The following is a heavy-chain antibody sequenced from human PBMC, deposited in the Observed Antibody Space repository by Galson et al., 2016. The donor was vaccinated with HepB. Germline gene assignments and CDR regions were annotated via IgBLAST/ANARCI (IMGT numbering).Heavy chain of an antibody. Sequence: SVKVSCKASGYTFTSYYMHWVRQAPGQGLEWMGILNPSDGSTTYAQKFQGRVTMTRDTSTSTVYMELSSLRSEDTAVYYCARGSSGHVEIDYWGQGTLVTVSS. V-gene: IGHV1-46*01. D-gene: IGHD6-19*01. CDR3: ARGSSGHVEIDY. CDR2: LNPSDGST. CDR1: GYTFTSYY. J-gene: IGHJ4*02.